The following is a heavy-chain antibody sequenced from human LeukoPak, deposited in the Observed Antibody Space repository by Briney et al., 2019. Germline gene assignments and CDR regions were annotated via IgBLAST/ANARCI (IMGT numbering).Heavy chain of an antibody. Sequence: PSETLSLTCTVSGGSISSYDWSWIRQPPGKGLEWIGYIYYSGSTNYNASLKSRVTISVDTSKNQVSLKLNSVTAADTAVYYCARRPYCGGDCYYDYWGQGTLVTVSS. D-gene: IGHD2-21*02. CDR2: IYYSGST. CDR3: ARRPYCGGDCYYDY. V-gene: IGHV4-59*01. CDR1: GGSISSYD. J-gene: IGHJ4*02.